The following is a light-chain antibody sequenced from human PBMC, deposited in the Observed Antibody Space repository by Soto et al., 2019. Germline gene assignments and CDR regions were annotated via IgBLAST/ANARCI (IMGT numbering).Light chain of an antibody. V-gene: IGKV3-20*01. CDR3: QQYGSSPPYT. J-gene: IGKJ2*01. Sequence: EVVLTQSPGTLSLSPGERATLSCRASRSFASSYLAWYQQKPGQAPRLLIFAASIRATGVSDRFSGSGSGTDFTLIIGRLEPEDSVVYYCQQYGSSPPYTFGQGTKLEIK. CDR2: AAS. CDR1: RSFASSY.